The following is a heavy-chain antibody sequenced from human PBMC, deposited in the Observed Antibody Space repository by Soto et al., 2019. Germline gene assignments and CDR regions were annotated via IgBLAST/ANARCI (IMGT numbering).Heavy chain of an antibody. CDR1: GGSISSYY. CDR3: RREVGIRGGGGGFDP. J-gene: IGHJ5*02. Sequence: QVQLQESGPGLVKPSETLSLTCTVSGGSISSYYWSWIRQPAGKGLEWIGRIYTSGSTNYNPSLKSRVPWQGDQSRNRFHLKWSLGPAADRAWYYGRREVGIRGGGGGFDPWGQGTLVTVSS. D-gene: IGHD1-26*01. CDR2: IYTSGST. V-gene: IGHV4-4*07.